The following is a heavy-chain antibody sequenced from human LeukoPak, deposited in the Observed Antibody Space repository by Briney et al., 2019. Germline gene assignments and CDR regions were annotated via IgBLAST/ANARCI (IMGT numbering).Heavy chain of an antibody. CDR1: GFTFSSYG. Sequence: GGSLRLSCAASGFTFSSYGMHWVRQAPGKGLEWVAVIWYDGSNKYYADSVKGRFTISRDNSKNTLYLQMNSLRAEDTAVYYCARDNGYGSSDMDYWGQGTLVTVSS. D-gene: IGHD6-6*01. J-gene: IGHJ4*02. CDR2: IWYDGSNK. V-gene: IGHV3-33*01. CDR3: ARDNGYGSSDMDY.